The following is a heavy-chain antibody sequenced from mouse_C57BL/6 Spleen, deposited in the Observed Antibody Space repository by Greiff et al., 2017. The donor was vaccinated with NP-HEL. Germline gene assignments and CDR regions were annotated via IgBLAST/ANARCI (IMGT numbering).Heavy chain of an antibody. CDR1: GYTFTSYG. Sequence: QVQLQQSGAELARPGASVKLSCKASGYTFTSYGISWVKQRTGQGLEWIGELYPRSGNTYYNEKFKGKATLTADKSSSTAYMELRSLTSEDSAVYFCAIGIGTTVVATRTWFAYWGQGTLVTVSA. CDR2: LYPRSGNT. CDR3: AIGIGTTVVATRTWFAY. J-gene: IGHJ3*01. D-gene: IGHD1-1*01. V-gene: IGHV1-81*01.